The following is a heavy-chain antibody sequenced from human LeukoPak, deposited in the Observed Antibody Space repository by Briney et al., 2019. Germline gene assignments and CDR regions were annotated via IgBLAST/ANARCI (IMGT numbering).Heavy chain of an antibody. J-gene: IGHJ6*03. CDR2: MNPNSGNT. V-gene: IGHV1-8*01. CDR3: ARVGYGSYYYYMDV. D-gene: IGHD3-10*01. Sequence: ASVKVSCKASGYTFTSYDINWVRQATGQGLEWMGWMNPNSGNTGYAQEFQGRVTMTRNTSISTAYMELSSLRSEDTAVYYCARVGYGSYYYYMDVWGKGTTVTISS. CDR1: GYTFTSYD.